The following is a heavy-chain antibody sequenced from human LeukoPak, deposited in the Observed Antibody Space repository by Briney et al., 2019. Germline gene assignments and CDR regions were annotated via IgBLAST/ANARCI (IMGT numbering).Heavy chain of an antibody. CDR3: ARHLIVGATGYYYYYYMDV. D-gene: IGHD1-26*01. J-gene: IGHJ6*03. CDR1: GGSFSGYY. CDR2: INHSGST. V-gene: IGHV4-34*01. Sequence: PSETLSLTCAVYGGSFSGYYWSWIRQPPGKGLEWIGEINHSGSTNYNPSLKSRVTISVDTSKHQFSLKLSSVTAADTAVYYCARHLIVGATGYYYYYYMDVWGKGTTVTISS.